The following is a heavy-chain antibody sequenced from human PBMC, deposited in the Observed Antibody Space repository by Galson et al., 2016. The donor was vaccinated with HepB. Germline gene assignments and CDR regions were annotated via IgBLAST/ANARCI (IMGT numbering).Heavy chain of an antibody. J-gene: IGHJ4*02. Sequence: SLRLSCAASGFTFSSYAMTWVRQSPGKGLEWVSTISGNEVNSFYAGSVKGRFTISRDNSNNTLYLQMNILTAGDTAIYYCAKVQRYSAYDISAYFDFWGQGTLVTVSS. V-gene: IGHV3-23*01. D-gene: IGHD3-16*01. CDR3: AKVQRYSAYDISAYFDF. CDR1: GFTFSSYA. CDR2: ISGNEVNS.